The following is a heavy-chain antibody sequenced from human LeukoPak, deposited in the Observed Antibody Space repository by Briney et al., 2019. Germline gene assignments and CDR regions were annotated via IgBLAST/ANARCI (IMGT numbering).Heavy chain of an antibody. V-gene: IGHV3-23*01. CDR2: ISGSGGST. D-gene: IGHD3-22*01. Sequence: PGGSLRLSCAASGFTFSSYAMSWVRQAPGKGLEWVSAISGSGGSTYYADSVKGRFTISRDNSKNTLYLQMNSLRAEDTAVYYCAKSSADYFYDSSGYYVDFDYWGQGTLVTVSS. CDR1: GFTFSSYA. CDR3: AKSSADYFYDSSGYYVDFDY. J-gene: IGHJ4*02.